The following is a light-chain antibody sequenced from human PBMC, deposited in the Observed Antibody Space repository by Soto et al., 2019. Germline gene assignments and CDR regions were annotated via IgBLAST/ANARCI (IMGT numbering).Light chain of an antibody. CDR3: AAWDDSLNGHVV. CDR2: TNN. Sequence: QSVLTQPPSASGTPGQRVTISCSGSSSDIGSNVVNWYQQLPGTAPKPLIYTNNQRPSGVPDRFSGSRSGTSASLAISGLQSEDEADYYCAAWDDSLNGHVVFGGGTKVTVL. CDR1: SSDIGSNV. J-gene: IGLJ2*01. V-gene: IGLV1-44*01.